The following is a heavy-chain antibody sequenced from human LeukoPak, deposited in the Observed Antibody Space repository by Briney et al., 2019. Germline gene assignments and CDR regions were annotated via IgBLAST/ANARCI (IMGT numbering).Heavy chain of an antibody. D-gene: IGHD3-10*01. J-gene: IGHJ5*02. CDR3: ARDRYGITMVRGVALGDANWFDP. Sequence: PSETLSLTCTVSGGSISSHYWSWIRQPPGKGLEWIGYIYYSGSTNYNPSLKSRVTISVDTSKNQFSLKLSSVTAADTAVYYCARDRYGITMVRGVALGDANWFDPWGQGTLVTVSS. CDR2: IYYSGST. V-gene: IGHV4-59*11. CDR1: GGSISSHY.